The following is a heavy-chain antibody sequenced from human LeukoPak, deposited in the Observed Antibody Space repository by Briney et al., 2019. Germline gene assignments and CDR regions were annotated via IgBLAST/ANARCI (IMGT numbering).Heavy chain of an antibody. V-gene: IGHV1-46*01. CDR1: GYTFTSYY. Sequence: ASVKVSCKASGYTFTSYYMHWVRQAPGQGLEWMGIINPSGGSTSYAQKFQGRVTMTRDTSTSTAYMELRSLRSDDTAVYYCARVSGVFREYYYDSSGYYFPDNWGQGTLVTVSS. J-gene: IGHJ4*02. D-gene: IGHD3-22*01. CDR2: INPSGGST. CDR3: ARVSGVFREYYYDSSGYYFPDN.